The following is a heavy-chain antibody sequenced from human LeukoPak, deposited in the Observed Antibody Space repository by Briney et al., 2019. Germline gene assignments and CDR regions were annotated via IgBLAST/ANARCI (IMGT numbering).Heavy chain of an antibody. J-gene: IGHJ4*02. V-gene: IGHV4-39*07. Sequence: SETLSLTCTVSGGSISSYYWAWIRQPPGKGLEWIGSINYSGSTYYNPSLKSRVTISVDTSKNQFSLKLTPETAADTAVYYCARDAGYCSGGSCYAMSYFDFWGQGTLVTVSS. CDR2: INYSGST. CDR3: ARDAGYCSGGSCYAMSYFDF. CDR1: GGSISSYY. D-gene: IGHD2-15*01.